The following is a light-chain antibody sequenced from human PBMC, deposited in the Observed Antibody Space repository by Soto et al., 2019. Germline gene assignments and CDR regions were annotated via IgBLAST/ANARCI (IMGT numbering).Light chain of an antibody. J-gene: IGLJ1*01. Sequence: QSALTQPASVSGSPGQSITISCTGTSSDVGGYNHVSWYQQHQGKSPKLMIYEVSNRPSGVSNRCSGSKSGNTASLTISGLQDEDEADYYCSSYTSSSTQVFGTGTKLTVL. CDR3: SSYTSSSTQV. CDR2: EVS. CDR1: SSDVGGYNH. V-gene: IGLV2-14*01.